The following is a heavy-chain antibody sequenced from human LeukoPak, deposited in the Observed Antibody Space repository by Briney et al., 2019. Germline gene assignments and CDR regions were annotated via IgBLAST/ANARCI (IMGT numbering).Heavy chain of an antibody. Sequence: ASVKVSCKASGYTFTDYYIHWVRQAPGQGLEWMGRINPNTGGTNYAQRFQGRVSMTRDRSISTAYMDLNRLTSGATAVYYCARDQGDGGNSFDPWGQGTLVTV. V-gene: IGHV1-2*06. CDR1: GYTFTDYY. CDR3: ARDQGDGGNSFDP. D-gene: IGHD4-23*01. J-gene: IGHJ5*02. CDR2: INPNTGGT.